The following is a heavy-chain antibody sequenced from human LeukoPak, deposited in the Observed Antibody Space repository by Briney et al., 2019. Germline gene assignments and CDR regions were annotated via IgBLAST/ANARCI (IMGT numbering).Heavy chain of an antibody. CDR3: AILKAGYGYYYYGMDV. V-gene: IGHV4-4*02. Sequence: SETLSLTCAVSGGSISSSNWWSWVRQPPGKGLEWIGEIYHSGSTNYNPSLKSRVTISVDKSKNQFSLKLSSVTAADTAAYYCAILKAGYGYYYYGMDVWGQGTTVTVSS. J-gene: IGHJ6*02. D-gene: IGHD6-13*01. CDR1: GGSISSSNW. CDR2: IYHSGST.